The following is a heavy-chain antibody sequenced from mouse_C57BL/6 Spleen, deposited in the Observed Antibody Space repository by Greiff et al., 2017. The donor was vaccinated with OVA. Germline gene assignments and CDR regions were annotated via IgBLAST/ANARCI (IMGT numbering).Heavy chain of an antibody. CDR3: ARGIRRGYFDY. CDR2: IDPSDSET. Sequence: VQLQQPGAELVRPGSSVKLSCKASGYTFTSYWMHWVKQRPIQGLEWIGNIDPSDSETHYNQKFKDKATLTVDKSSSTAYMQLSSLTSADSAVYYCARGIRRGYFDYWGQGTTLTVSS. D-gene: IGHD1-1*01. CDR1: GYTFTSYW. J-gene: IGHJ2*01. V-gene: IGHV1-52*01.